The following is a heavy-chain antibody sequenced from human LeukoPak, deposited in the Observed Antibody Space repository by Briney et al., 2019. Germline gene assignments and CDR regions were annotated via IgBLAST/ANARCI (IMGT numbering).Heavy chain of an antibody. CDR3: ARESPVGSGTDY. D-gene: IGHD3-10*01. V-gene: IGHV1-46*01. J-gene: IGHJ4*02. Sequence: VASVKVSCKASGYTFTSYAMHWVRQAPGQRLEWMGIINPSGGSTSYAQKFQGRVTMTRDTSTSTVYMELSSLRSEDTAVYYCARESPVGSGTDYWGQGTLVTVSS. CDR2: INPSGGST. CDR1: GYTFTSYA.